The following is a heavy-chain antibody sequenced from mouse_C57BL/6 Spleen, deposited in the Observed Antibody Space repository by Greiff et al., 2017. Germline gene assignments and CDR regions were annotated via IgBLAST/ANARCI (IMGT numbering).Heavy chain of an antibody. J-gene: IGHJ3*01. CDR1: GYTFTSYW. V-gene: IGHV1-64*01. Sequence: VKLQQPGAELVKPGASVKLSCKASGYTFTSYWMHWVKQRPGQGLEWIGMIHPNSGSTNYNEKFKSKATLTVDKSSSTAYMQLSSLTSEDSAVYYCAIKDSSGFAYWGQGTLVTVSA. D-gene: IGHD3-2*02. CDR2: IHPNSGST. CDR3: AIKDSSGFAY.